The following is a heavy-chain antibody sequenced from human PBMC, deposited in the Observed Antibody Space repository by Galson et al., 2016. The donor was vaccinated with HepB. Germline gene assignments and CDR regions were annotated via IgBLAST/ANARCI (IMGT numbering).Heavy chain of an antibody. CDR2: VSRDASIT. D-gene: IGHD2-2*01. J-gene: IGHJ4*02. CDR3: ARELTSHFELDY. CDR1: GFSFSSYA. V-gene: IGHV3-30-3*01. Sequence: SLRLSCAASGFSFSSYAVHWVRQAPGKGLEWVAVVSRDASITYYAKSMKGRFTISRDNSMNTLDLQMINLRDDDTGVYFCARELTSHFELDYWGQGALVIVSS.